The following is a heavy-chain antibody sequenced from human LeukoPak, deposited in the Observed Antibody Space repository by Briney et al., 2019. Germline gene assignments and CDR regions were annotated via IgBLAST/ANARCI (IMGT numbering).Heavy chain of an antibody. CDR2: IYYSGST. CDR3: AREGITGTTVDY. V-gene: IGHV4-59*01. D-gene: IGHD1-20*01. CDR1: GGSISSYY. Sequence: PSETLSLTCTVSGGSISSYYWSWIRQPPGKGLEWIGYIYYSGSTNYNPSLKSRVTISVDTSKNQFSLKLSSVTAADTAVYYCAREGITGTTVDYWGQGTLVTVSS. J-gene: IGHJ4*02.